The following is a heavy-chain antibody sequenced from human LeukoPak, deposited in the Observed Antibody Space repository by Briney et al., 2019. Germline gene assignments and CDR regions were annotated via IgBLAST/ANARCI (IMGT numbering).Heavy chain of an antibody. CDR2: IYWNDDK. D-gene: IGHD1-1*01. Sequence: ESGPTLVKPTQTLTLTCTFSGFSLSTSGVGVGWIRQPPGKALEWLALIYWNDDKRYSPSLKSRLTITKDTSKNQVVPTMTNMDPVDTATYYCAHRRRLEPVDYWGQGTLVTVSS. J-gene: IGHJ4*02. CDR1: GFSLSTSGVG. CDR3: AHRRRLEPVDY. V-gene: IGHV2-5*01.